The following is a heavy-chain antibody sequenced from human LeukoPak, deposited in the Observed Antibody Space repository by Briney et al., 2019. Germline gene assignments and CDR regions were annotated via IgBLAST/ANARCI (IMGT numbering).Heavy chain of an antibody. Sequence: GGSLRLSCAASGFTFSSYWMSWVRQAPGKGLEWVASIKQDGSEEYYVDSVKGRFTISRDNAKNSLYLQMNSLRAEDTAVYYCARTTAHVTYYYYDMDVWGKGTTVTVSS. J-gene: IGHJ6*03. CDR1: GFTFSSYW. CDR3: ARTTAHVTYYYYDMDV. D-gene: IGHD4-17*01. V-gene: IGHV3-7*01. CDR2: IKQDGSEE.